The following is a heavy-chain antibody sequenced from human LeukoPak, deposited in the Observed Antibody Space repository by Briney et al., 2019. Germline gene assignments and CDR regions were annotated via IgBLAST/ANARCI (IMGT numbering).Heavy chain of an antibody. CDR3: ARVATMVRVPLDALDI. Sequence: GGSLRLSCAASGFTFDSYAMSWVRQAPGKGLEWVSYISRSGSTRYYADSVKGRFTISRDNAKNSLYLQMNSLRAEDTAVYYCARVATMVRVPLDALDIWGQGTMVSVSS. J-gene: IGHJ3*02. V-gene: IGHV3-48*03. CDR2: ISRSGSTR. D-gene: IGHD3-10*01. CDR1: GFTFDSYA.